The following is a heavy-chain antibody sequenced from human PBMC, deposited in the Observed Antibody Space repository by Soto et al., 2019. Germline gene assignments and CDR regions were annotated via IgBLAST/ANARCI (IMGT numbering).Heavy chain of an antibody. CDR2: ISGTGRNT. V-gene: IGHV3-23*01. Sequence: LRLSCATSGFTFSRNGMSWVRQAPGKGLDWVSGISGTGRNTYYADSVKGRFTISRDNSKNTLFLQMNSLRVEDTAVYYCAKNGLSDSPSAIDSWGQGTLVTVSS. CDR3: AKNGLSDSPSAIDS. D-gene: IGHD2-8*01. CDR1: GFTFSRNG. J-gene: IGHJ4*02.